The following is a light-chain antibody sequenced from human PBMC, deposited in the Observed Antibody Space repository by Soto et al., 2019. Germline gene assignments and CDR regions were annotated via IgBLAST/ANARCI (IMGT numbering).Light chain of an antibody. J-gene: IGKJ5*01. V-gene: IGKV3-20*01. CDR3: QQYGSSST. CDR1: QTISSSS. CDR2: GAS. Sequence: EIVLTQSPGTLSLYPGERATLSCRASQTISSSSLAWYQQKGGQAPRLLIYGASSRATGIPDRFSGSGSGTDFTLTISRLETDDFAVYYCQQYGSSSTFGQGTRLEIK.